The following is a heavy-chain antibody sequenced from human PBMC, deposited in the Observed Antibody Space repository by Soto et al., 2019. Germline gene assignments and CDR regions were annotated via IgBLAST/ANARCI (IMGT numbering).Heavy chain of an antibody. CDR2: ISAYNGNT. CDR1: GYTFTSYG. J-gene: IGHJ3*02. D-gene: IGHD3-22*01. V-gene: IGHV1-18*04. Sequence: ASVKVSCKASGYTFTSYGISWVRQAPGQGLEWMGWISAYNGNTNYAQKLQGRVTMTTDTSTSTAYMELRSLRSDDTAVYYCARVLGSSGYRKKDAFDIWGQGTMVTVSS. CDR3: ARVLGSSGYRKKDAFDI.